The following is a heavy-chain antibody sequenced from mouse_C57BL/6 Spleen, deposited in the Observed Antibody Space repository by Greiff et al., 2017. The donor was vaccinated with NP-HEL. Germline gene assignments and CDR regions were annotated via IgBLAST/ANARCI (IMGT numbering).Heavy chain of an antibody. CDR1: GFSLTSYG. Sequence: QVQLQQSGPGLVQPSQSLSITCTVSGFSLTSYGVHWVRQSPGKGLEWLGVIWRGGSTDYNAAFMSRLSITKDNSKSQVFFKMNSLQADDTAIYYCAKEDGNYPYAMDYWGQGTSVTVSS. V-gene: IGHV2-5*01. CDR3: AKEDGNYPYAMDY. J-gene: IGHJ4*01. CDR2: IWRGGST. D-gene: IGHD2-1*01.